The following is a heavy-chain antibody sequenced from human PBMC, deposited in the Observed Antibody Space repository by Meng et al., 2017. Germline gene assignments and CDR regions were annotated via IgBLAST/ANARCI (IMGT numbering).Heavy chain of an antibody. V-gene: IGHV1-2*06. CDR2: INPNSGDT. CDR3: ARGVGFYDSSGYLKYYFDY. J-gene: IGHJ4*02. CDR1: GYTFTGYY. Sequence: ASVKVSCKASGYTFTGYYMHWVRQAPGQGLEWMGRINPNSGDTNYAQKLQGRVTITADKSTSTAYMELSSLRSEDTAVYYCARGVGFYDSSGYLKYYFDYWGQGTLVTVSS. D-gene: IGHD3-22*01.